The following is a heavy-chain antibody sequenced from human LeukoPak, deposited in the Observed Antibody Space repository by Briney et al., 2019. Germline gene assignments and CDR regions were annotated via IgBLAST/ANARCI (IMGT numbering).Heavy chain of an antibody. V-gene: IGHV3-21*01. CDR3: ARDPEYSSSSREFDY. CDR1: GFTFSSYS. Sequence: GGSLRLSCAASGFTFSSYSMNWVRQAPGKGLEWVSSISSSSSYIYYADSVKGRFTISRDNAKNSLYQQMNSLRAEDTAVYYCARDPEYSSSSREFDYWGQGTLVTVSS. D-gene: IGHD6-6*01. J-gene: IGHJ4*02. CDR2: ISSSSSYI.